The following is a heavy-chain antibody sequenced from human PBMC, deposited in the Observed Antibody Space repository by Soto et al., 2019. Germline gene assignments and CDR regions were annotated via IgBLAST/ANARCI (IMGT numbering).Heavy chain of an antibody. Sequence: EVQLVESGGGLVQPGGSPRLSCEASGFTFSSYELSWVRQAPGKGLEWVSYISGSGSTTYYADSVKGRFTISRDNAKTSLYLQMNSLRAEDTAVYYCARALGILGVDYWGQGALVTVSS. CDR2: ISGSGSTT. V-gene: IGHV3-48*03. CDR3: ARALGILGVDY. J-gene: IGHJ4*02. CDR1: GFTFSSYE. D-gene: IGHD1-26*01.